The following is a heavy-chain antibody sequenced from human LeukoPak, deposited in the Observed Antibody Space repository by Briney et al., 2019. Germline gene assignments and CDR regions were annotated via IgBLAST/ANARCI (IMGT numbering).Heavy chain of an antibody. CDR1: GFTFSSYA. D-gene: IGHD6-13*01. CDR3: ARVGAGGIRSIAAARLAFDY. V-gene: IGHV3-30-3*01. CDR2: ISYDGSNK. Sequence: GRSLRLSCAASGFTFSSYAMHWVRQAPGKGLEWVAVISYDGSNKYYADSVKGRFTISRDNSKNTLYLQMNSLRAEDTAVYYCARVGAGGIRSIAAARLAFDYWGQGTLVTVSS. J-gene: IGHJ4*02.